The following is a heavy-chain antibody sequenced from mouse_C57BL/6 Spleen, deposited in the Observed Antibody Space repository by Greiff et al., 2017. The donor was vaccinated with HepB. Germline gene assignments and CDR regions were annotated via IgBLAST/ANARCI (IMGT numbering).Heavy chain of an antibody. Sequence: QVQLKQPGAELVKPGASVKVSCKASGYTFTSYWMHWVKQRPGQGLEWIGRIHPSDSDTNYNQKFKGKATLTVDKSSSTAYMQLSSLTSEDSAVYYCAIDHTVVPSYAMDYWGQGTSVTVSS. D-gene: IGHD1-1*01. J-gene: IGHJ4*01. CDR2: IHPSDSDT. CDR3: AIDHTVVPSYAMDY. V-gene: IGHV1-74*01. CDR1: GYTFTSYW.